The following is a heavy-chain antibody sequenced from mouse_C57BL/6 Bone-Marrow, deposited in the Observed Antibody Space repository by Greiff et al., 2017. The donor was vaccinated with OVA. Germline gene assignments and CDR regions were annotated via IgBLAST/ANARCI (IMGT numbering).Heavy chain of an antibody. CDR3: ARRLFLDV. J-gene: IGHJ1*03. CDR1: GFLLTSYG. V-gene: IGHV2-2*01. Sequence: VQVVESGPGLVQPSQSLSITCTVSGFLLTSYGVHWVRQSPGKGLEWLGVIWSGGSTDYNAAFISRLSISKDNSKSQVFFKMNSLQADDTAIYYCARRLFLDVWGTGTTVTVSS. CDR2: IWSGGST.